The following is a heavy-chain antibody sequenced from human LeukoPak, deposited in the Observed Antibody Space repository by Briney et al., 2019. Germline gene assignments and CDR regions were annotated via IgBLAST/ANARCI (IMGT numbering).Heavy chain of an antibody. CDR1: GYTFTGYY. Sequence: ASVQVSCKASGYTFTGYYMHWVRQAPGQGLEWMGWINPNSGGTNYAQKFQGRLTMTRDTSISTSYKELSRLRSDVLAVHYRARGVEGYYDFGGGYSYMDVWGKGTTVTVSS. CDR3: ARGVEGYYDFGGGYSYMDV. V-gene: IGHV1-2*02. CDR2: INPNSGGT. J-gene: IGHJ6*03. D-gene: IGHD3-3*01.